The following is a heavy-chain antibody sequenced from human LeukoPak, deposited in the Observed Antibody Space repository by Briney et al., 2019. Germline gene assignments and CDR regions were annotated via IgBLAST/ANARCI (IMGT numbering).Heavy chain of an antibody. Sequence: GGSLRLSCAASGFTFSSYEMNWVRQAPGKGLEWVSYISRSGSTIYYADSVKGRFTISRDNAKNSLYLQMNSLRAEDTAVYYCARRVIVVGLDYWGQGTLVTVSA. CDR3: ARRVIVVGLDY. D-gene: IGHD3-22*01. CDR2: ISRSGSTI. CDR1: GFTFSSYE. V-gene: IGHV3-48*03. J-gene: IGHJ4*02.